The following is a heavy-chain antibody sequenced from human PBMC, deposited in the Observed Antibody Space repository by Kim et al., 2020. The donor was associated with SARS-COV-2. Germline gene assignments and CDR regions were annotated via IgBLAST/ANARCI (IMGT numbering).Heavy chain of an antibody. Sequence: GGSLRLSCAASGFTFSNYIMTWVRQAPGKGLEWVSSISGSGGKTNYAASVKGRFTISRDNSKNTLYLQMNILRAEDTAVYYCAKVKLRGDYLFDTWGPGSLGTLSS. CDR1: GFTFSNYI. CDR3: AKVKLRGDYLFDT. CDR2: ISGSGGKT. V-gene: IGHV3-23*01. D-gene: IGHD4-17*01. J-gene: IGHJ4*02.